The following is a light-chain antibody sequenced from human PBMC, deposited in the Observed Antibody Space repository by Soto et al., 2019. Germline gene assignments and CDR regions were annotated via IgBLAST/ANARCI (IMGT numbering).Light chain of an antibody. V-gene: IGLV3-21*04. CDR2: YDS. CDR1: NIGSNS. Sequence: SYELTQPPSVSVAPGKTARITCGGNNIGSNSVHWYQQKPGQAPVLVIYYDSDRPSGIPERFCGYNSGNTATLTIRRVEAGDEADYYCQVWDSSSDHWVFGGGTKLTVL. J-gene: IGLJ3*02. CDR3: QVWDSSSDHWV.